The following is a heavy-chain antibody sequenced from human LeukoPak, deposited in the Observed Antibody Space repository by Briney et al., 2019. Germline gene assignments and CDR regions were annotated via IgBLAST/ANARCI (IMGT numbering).Heavy chain of an antibody. D-gene: IGHD4-11*01. CDR2: IWYDGSKK. CDR3: ARDPGTQSYYFDD. Sequence: QPGGSLRLSCAASGFTFSSYGLHWVRQAPGKGLEWVAVIWYDGSKKYYADSVKGRYTISRDDSKSTLYLQMNSLRVEDTAVYYCARDPGTQSYYFDDWGQGTLVTVSS. V-gene: IGHV3-33*01. CDR1: GFTFSSYG. J-gene: IGHJ4*02.